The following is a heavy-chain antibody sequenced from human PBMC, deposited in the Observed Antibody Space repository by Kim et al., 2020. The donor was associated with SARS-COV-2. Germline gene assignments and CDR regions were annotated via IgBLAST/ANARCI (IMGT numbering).Heavy chain of an antibody. CDR3: ARGPGWGYFDY. Sequence: ASVKVSCKASGYTFTSHDINWVRQATGQGLEWMGWMNPNSDKTGYAQKFQGRVTMTWDTSISTAYMELSSLRSEDTAVYFCARGPGWGYFDYWGQGTLVTVSS. D-gene: IGHD7-27*01. CDR1: GYTFTSHD. J-gene: IGHJ4*02. V-gene: IGHV1-8*01. CDR2: MNPNSDKT.